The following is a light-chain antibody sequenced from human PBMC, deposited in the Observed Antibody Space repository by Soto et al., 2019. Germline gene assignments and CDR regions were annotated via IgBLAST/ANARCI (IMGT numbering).Light chain of an antibody. Sequence: QSALTQPASVSGSPGQSITISCTGSVSDVGNFGPVSWYQQHPGQVPKLIIYEGNRRPSGVSSRFSGSKSGNTASLTISGLQAEDEAAYYCCSYVGARNYVFGTGTKVTVL. J-gene: IGLJ1*01. CDR2: EGN. CDR3: CSYVGARNYV. V-gene: IGLV2-23*01. CDR1: VSDVGNFGP.